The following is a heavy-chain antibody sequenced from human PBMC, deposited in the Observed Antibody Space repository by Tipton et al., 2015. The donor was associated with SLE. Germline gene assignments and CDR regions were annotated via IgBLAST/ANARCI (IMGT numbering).Heavy chain of an antibody. CDR1: GGSFSGYY. J-gene: IGHJ4*02. V-gene: IGHV4-34*01. D-gene: IGHD2-15*01. CDR3: AREYCSGGSCPRIDY. CDR2: INHSGST. Sequence: TLSLTCAVYGGSFSGYYWSWIRQPPGKGLEWIGEINHSGSTNYDPSLKSRVTISVDTSKNQFSLKLSSVTAADTAVYYCAREYCSGGSCPRIDYWGQGTLVTVSS.